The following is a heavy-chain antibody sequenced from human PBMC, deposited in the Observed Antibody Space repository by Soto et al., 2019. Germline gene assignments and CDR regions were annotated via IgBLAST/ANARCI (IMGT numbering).Heavy chain of an antibody. J-gene: IGHJ4*02. CDR3: TKDIHDLVGYFDY. Sequence: EVQLVESGGGLVQPGRSLRLSCAASGFTFDDYAIHWVRQAPGKGLEWVSGISWDGGRTGYADSVKGRFTISRDNANNFVYLQMDSLKTEETAVYYCTKDIHDLVGYFDYWGQGTLVTVSS. V-gene: IGHV3-9*01. D-gene: IGHD3-3*01. CDR1: GFTFDDYA. CDR2: ISWDGGRT.